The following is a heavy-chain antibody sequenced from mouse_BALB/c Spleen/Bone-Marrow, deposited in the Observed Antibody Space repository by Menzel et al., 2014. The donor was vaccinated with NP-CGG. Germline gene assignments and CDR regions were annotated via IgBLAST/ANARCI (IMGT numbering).Heavy chain of an antibody. CDR2: IDPANGNT. V-gene: IGHV14-3*02. CDR1: GFNIKDTY. CDR3: ARNGNYGAWFAY. J-gene: IGHJ3*01. D-gene: IGHD2-1*01. Sequence: VQLQQSGAELVKPGASVKLSCTASGFNIKDTYMHWVKQRPEQGLAWIGRIDPANGNTKYDPKFQGKATITADTSSNTAYLQLSSLTSEDTAVYYCARNGNYGAWFAYWGQGTLVTVSA.